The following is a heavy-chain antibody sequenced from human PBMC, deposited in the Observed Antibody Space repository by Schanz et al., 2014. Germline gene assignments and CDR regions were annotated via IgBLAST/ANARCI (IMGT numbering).Heavy chain of an antibody. CDR2: IYSDGST. Sequence: EVQMVESGGGLVQPGGSLRLSCAASGITVSSNYMSWVRQAPGKGLEWVSVIYSDGSTYYADSVKGRFTISRDNSNNTMYLQMNSLRAEDTAVYYCAKDLPSDYYIAYWGQGTLVTVSS. D-gene: IGHD3-22*01. CDR3: AKDLPSDYYIAY. V-gene: IGHV3-66*01. J-gene: IGHJ4*02. CDR1: GITVSSNY.